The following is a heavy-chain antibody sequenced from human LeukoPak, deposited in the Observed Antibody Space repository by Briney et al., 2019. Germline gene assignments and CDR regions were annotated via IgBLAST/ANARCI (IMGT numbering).Heavy chain of an antibody. J-gene: IGHJ5*02. CDR2: ISYDGSNK. D-gene: IGHD6-13*01. CDR1: GFTFSTYA. CDR3: ARVPYSSSWYTGFDP. V-gene: IGHV3-30*04. Sequence: PGGSLRLSCAASGFTFSTYAMHWVRQAPGKGKEWVAVISYDGSNKYYADSVKGRFTISRDNSKNTLYLQMNSLRAEDTAVYYCARVPYSSSWYTGFDPWGQGTLVTVSS.